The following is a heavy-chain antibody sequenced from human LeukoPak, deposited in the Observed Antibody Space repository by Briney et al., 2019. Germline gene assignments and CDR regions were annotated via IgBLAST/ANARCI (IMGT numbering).Heavy chain of an antibody. CDR3: ARGSGGGGTN. CDR2: ISWNSDSI. J-gene: IGHJ4*02. CDR1: GFTFGDYA. V-gene: IGHV3-9*01. Sequence: GRSLRLSCAASGFTFGDYAMHWVRQAPGKGLEWVSGISWNSDSIGYADSVKGRFTISRDNSKNTLYLQMNSLRAEDTAVYYCARGSGGGGTNWGQGTLVTVSS. D-gene: IGHD2-21*01.